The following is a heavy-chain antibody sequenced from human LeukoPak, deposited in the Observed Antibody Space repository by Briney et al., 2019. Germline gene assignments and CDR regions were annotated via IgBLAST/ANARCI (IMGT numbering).Heavy chain of an antibody. CDR3: AKGGDGYNYGSYFDY. V-gene: IGHV3-30*02. D-gene: IGHD5-24*01. CDR1: GFTSSSYG. Sequence: TGGSLRLSCAASGFTSSSYGMHWVRQAPGKGLEWVAFVRYDGNNEFYVDSVKGRFTISRDNSKNTLYLQMNSLRAEDTAVYYCAKGGDGYNYGSYFDYWGQGTLVTVSS. J-gene: IGHJ4*02. CDR2: VRYDGNNE.